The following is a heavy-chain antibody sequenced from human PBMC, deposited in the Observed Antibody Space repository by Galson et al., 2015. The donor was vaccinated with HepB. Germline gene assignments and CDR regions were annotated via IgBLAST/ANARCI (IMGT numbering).Heavy chain of an antibody. CDR3: ARGLRGFTYGSVMDV. CDR1: GYTFTSYE. V-gene: IGHV1-8*01. J-gene: IGHJ6*02. Sequence: SVKVSCKASGYTFTSYEIYWVRLATGQGFEWMGWMNPNNGRTDSAQKFQGRVTMTRDTSINTAYMELNSLRSEDTAEYYCARGLRGFTYGSVMDVWGQGTTVTVSS. D-gene: IGHD3-10*01. CDR2: MNPNNGRT.